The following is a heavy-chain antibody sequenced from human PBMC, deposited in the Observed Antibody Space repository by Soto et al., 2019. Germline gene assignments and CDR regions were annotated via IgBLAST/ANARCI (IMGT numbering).Heavy chain of an antibody. V-gene: IGHV4-39*01. Sequence: SETLSLTCTVSGGSISSSSYYWGWIRQPPGKGLEWIGSIYYSGSTYYNPSLKSRVTISVDTSKNQFSLKLSSVTAADTAVYYCARHPTSGPSDYWGQGTLVTVSS. D-gene: IGHD1-26*01. CDR3: ARHPTSGPSDY. J-gene: IGHJ4*02. CDR1: GGSISSSSYY. CDR2: IYYSGST.